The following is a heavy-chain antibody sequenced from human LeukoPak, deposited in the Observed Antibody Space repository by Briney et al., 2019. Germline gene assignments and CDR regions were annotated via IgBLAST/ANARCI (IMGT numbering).Heavy chain of an antibody. CDR1: GGSVSSGVYF. J-gene: IGHJ3*02. CDR2: VYYSGST. CDR3: ARELTTRIGMIVVALDAFDI. Sequence: SETLSLTCSVSGGSVSSGVYFWSWIRQPPGKGLEWIGYVYYSGSTNYNPSLKSRVTISVDTSKNQFSLKLSSVTAADTAVYYCARELTTRIGMIVVALDAFDIWGQGTMVTVSS. D-gene: IGHD3-22*01. V-gene: IGHV4-61*08.